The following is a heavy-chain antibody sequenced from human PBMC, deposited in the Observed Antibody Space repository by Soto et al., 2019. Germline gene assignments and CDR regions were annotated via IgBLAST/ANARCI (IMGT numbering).Heavy chain of an antibody. CDR3: AKDRHLYGDYPFDWYFDL. D-gene: IGHD4-17*01. CDR2: ISYDGSNK. CDR1: GFTFSSYG. V-gene: IGHV3-30*18. J-gene: IGHJ2*01. Sequence: GGSLRLSCAASGFTFSSYGMHWVRQAPGKGLEWVAVISYDGSNKYYADSVKGRFTISRDNSKNTLYLQMNSLRAEDTAVYYCAKDRHLYGDYPFDWYFDLWGRGTLVTVSS.